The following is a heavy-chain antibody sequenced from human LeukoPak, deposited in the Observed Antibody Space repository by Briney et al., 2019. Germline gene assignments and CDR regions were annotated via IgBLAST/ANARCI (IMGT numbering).Heavy chain of an antibody. J-gene: IGHJ6*02. V-gene: IGHV3-30-3*01. D-gene: IGHD3-3*01. CDR1: GFTFSSYA. Sequence: GGSLRLSCAASGFTFSSYAMHWVRQAPGKGLEWVAVISYDGSNKYYADSVKGRFTISRDNSKNTLYLQMNSLRAEDTAVYYCARGRQYYDFWSGYPHYGMDVWGQGTTVTVSS. CDR2: ISYDGSNK. CDR3: ARGRQYYDFWSGYPHYGMDV.